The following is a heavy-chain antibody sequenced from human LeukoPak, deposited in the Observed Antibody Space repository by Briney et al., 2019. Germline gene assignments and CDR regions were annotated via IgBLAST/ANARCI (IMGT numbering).Heavy chain of an antibody. D-gene: IGHD5-12*01. CDR1: GFTFSSYA. Sequence: GGSLRLSCAASGFTFSSYATSWVRQAPGKGLEWVSAISGSGGSTYYADSVKGRFTISRDNSKNTLYLQMNSLRAEDTAVYYCAKDLSPYRLSLSYYYMDVWGKGTTVTVSS. CDR2: ISGSGGST. CDR3: AKDLSPYRLSLSYYYMDV. J-gene: IGHJ6*03. V-gene: IGHV3-23*01.